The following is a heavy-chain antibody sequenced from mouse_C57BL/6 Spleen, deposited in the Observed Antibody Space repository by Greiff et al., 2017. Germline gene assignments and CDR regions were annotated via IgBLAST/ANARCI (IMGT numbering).Heavy chain of an antibody. D-gene: IGHD1-1*01. V-gene: IGHV14-2*01. Sequence: DVHLVESGAELVKPGASVKLSCTASGFNIKDYYMHWVKQRTEQGLEWIVRIDPEDGETKYAPQFQGKATITADTSSNTAYLQLSSLTTEDTAVYYGASPLLLRCPAWFAYWGQGTLVTVSA. CDR3: ASPLLLRCPAWFAY. CDR2: IDPEDGET. J-gene: IGHJ3*01. CDR1: GFNIKDYY.